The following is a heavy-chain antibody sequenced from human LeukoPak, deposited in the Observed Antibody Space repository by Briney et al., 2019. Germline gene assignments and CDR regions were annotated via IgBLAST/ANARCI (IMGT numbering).Heavy chain of an antibody. CDR2: MNSDGSST. J-gene: IGHJ3*02. D-gene: IGHD3-10*01. CDR1: GCTFSSYW. Sequence: GGSLRLSCAASGCTFSSYWMHWVRQAPGKGLVWVSRMNSDGSSTSYADSVKGRFTISRDNAKNTLYLQMNSLRAEDTAVYYCARGLYYGSGSPRAFDIWGQGTMVTVSS. CDR3: ARGLYYGSGSPRAFDI. V-gene: IGHV3-74*01.